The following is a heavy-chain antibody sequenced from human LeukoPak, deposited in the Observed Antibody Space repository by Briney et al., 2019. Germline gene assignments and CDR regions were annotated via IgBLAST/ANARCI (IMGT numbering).Heavy chain of an antibody. CDR3: ARIMYSYYGMDV. D-gene: IGHD3-16*01. J-gene: IGHJ6*02. V-gene: IGHV3-7*01. CDR2: IKQDGSEK. CDR1: GFTFTSYW. Sequence: GGSLRLSCAASGFTFTSYWMSWVRQAPGRGLEWVANIKQDGSEKYYVDSVKGRFTISRDNAKNSLFLQMNSLRAEDTAVYYCARIMYSYYGMDVWGQGTTVTVSS.